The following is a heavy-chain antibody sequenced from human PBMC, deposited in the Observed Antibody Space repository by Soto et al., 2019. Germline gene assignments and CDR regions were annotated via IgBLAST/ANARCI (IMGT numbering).Heavy chain of an antibody. CDR2: IYYSGST. Sequence: QLQLQESGPGLVKPSETLSLTCTVSGGSISSSSYYWGWIRQPPGKGLEWIGSIYYSGSTYYNPSRQGRVTISVDTSKNQFSLKLSSVTAADTAVYYCARSGLVIIGWFDPWGQGTLVTVSS. CDR3: ARSGLVIIGWFDP. J-gene: IGHJ5*02. CDR1: GGSISSSSYY. V-gene: IGHV4-39*01. D-gene: IGHD3-9*01.